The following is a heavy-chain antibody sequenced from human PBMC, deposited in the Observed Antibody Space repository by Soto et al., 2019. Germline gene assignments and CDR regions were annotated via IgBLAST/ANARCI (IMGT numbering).Heavy chain of an antibody. CDR1: GGSISGSY. D-gene: IGHD2-21*01. Sequence: PSETLYRTCSVSGGSISGSYWSWIRQSPGKGLEWLGYVYYTGSTNYSPSLRSRVIISVDTSKNEFSLRLSSVNAADTAVYFCARSVAFPVAHIDYWGQGTQVNVSS. J-gene: IGHJ4*02. V-gene: IGHV4-59*01. CDR2: VYYTGST. CDR3: ARSVAFPVAHIDY.